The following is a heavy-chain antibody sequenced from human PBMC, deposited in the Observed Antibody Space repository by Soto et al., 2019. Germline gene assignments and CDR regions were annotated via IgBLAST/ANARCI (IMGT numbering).Heavy chain of an antibody. J-gene: IGHJ6*02. D-gene: IGHD3-3*01. CDR1: GFTFSSYS. Sequence: GGSLRLSCAASGFTFSSYSMNWVRQAPGKGLEWVSSISSSSSYIYYAASVKGRFTISRDNAKNSLDLQRKSLRGEDTAVYYCARVGGGVITIFGVVTPYYYYGMDVWGQGTTVTVSS. CDR2: ISSSSSYI. CDR3: ARVGGGVITIFGVVTPYYYYGMDV. V-gene: IGHV3-21*01.